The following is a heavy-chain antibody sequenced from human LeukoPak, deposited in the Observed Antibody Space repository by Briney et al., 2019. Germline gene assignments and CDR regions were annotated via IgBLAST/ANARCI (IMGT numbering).Heavy chain of an antibody. Sequence: ASVKVSCKASGYTFTSYGISWVRQAPGQGLEWTGWISAYNGNTNYAQKLQGRVTMTTDTSTSTAYMELRSLRSDDTAVYYCARTYYYDSSGYYYGGGNWFDPWGQGTLVTVSS. CDR3: ARTYYYDSSGYYYGGGNWFDP. CDR2: ISAYNGNT. V-gene: IGHV1-18*01. D-gene: IGHD3-22*01. CDR1: GYTFTSYG. J-gene: IGHJ5*02.